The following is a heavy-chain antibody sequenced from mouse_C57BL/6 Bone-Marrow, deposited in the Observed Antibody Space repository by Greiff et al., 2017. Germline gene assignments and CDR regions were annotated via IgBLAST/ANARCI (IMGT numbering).Heavy chain of an antibody. V-gene: IGHV14-2*01. CDR3: AAYDYDELLAMDY. J-gene: IGHJ4*01. CDR1: GFNIKDYY. CDR2: IDPEDGET. Sequence: EVQRVESGAELVKPGASVKLSCTASGFNIKDYYMHWVKQRTEQGLEWIGRIDPEDGETKYAPKFQGKATITADTSSNTAYLQLSSLTSEDTAVYYCAAYDYDELLAMDYWGQGTSVTVSS. D-gene: IGHD2-4*01.